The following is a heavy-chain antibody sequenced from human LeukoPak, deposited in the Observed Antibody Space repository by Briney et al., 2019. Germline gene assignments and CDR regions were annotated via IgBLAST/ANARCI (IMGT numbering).Heavy chain of an antibody. D-gene: IGHD6-13*01. V-gene: IGHV4-4*02. J-gene: IGHJ6*02. CDR1: GGSISSSNW. Sequence: SSETLSLTCAVSGGSISSSNWWSWVRQPPGKGLEWIGEIYHSGSTNYNPSLKSRVTISVDKSKNQFSLKLSSVTAADTAVYYCARLYSSSRSLRGMDVWGQGTTVTVSS. CDR3: ARLYSSSRSLRGMDV. CDR2: IYHSGST.